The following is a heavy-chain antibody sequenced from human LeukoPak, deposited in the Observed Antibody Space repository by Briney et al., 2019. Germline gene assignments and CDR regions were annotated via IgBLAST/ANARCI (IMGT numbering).Heavy chain of an antibody. CDR3: ARDYCGGDCYPFDY. Sequence: GGSLRLSCAVYGFTFDDYGVSWVRQAPGKGLEWVSGINWNGGSTGYADSVKGRFTISRDNAKKSVYLKMNSLRDEDTALYYCARDYCGGDCYPFDYWGQGTLVTVS. CDR2: INWNGGST. J-gene: IGHJ4*02. V-gene: IGHV3-20*04. CDR1: GFTFDDYG. D-gene: IGHD2-21*02.